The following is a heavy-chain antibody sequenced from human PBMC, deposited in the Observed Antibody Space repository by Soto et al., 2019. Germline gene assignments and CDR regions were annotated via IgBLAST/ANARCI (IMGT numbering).Heavy chain of an antibody. J-gene: IGHJ6*02. Sequence: GSLRLSCAASGFTFSSYARSWVRQAPGKGLEWVSAISGSGGSTYYADSVKGRFTISRDNSKNTLYLQMNSLRAEDTAVYYCAKDLQLWLVLDYYYGMDVWGQGTTVTVSS. D-gene: IGHD5-18*01. CDR3: AKDLQLWLVLDYYYGMDV. CDR1: GFTFSSYA. CDR2: ISGSGGST. V-gene: IGHV3-23*01.